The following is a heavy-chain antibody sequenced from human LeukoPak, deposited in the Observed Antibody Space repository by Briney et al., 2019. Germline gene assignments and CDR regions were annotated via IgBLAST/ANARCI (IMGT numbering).Heavy chain of an antibody. V-gene: IGHV3-11*01. CDR1: GFTFSDYY. CDR2: ISNSGSTI. D-gene: IGHD2-15*01. CDR3: ARGGGSIRHSYYYYVDV. Sequence: GGSLRHSCAASGFTFSDYYMSWIRQAPGKGLEWISYISNSGSTIYYADSVKGRFTISRDNAKNSLYLRMNSLRDEDTALYYCARGGGSIRHSYYYYVDVWGKGTSVTVSS. J-gene: IGHJ6*03.